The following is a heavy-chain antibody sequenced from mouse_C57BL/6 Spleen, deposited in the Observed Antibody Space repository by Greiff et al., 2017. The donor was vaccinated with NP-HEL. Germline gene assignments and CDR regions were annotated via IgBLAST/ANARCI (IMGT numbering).Heavy chain of an antibody. V-gene: IGHV5-12*01. Sequence: EVMLVESGGGLVQPGGSLKLSCAASGFTFSDYYMYWVRQTPEQRLEWVAYISTGGGRTYYPDTVQGRFTISRDTATNTLYLQMSRLKSEDTAMYYCASPDSSGYYYAMDYWGQGTSVTVSS. CDR2: ISTGGGRT. D-gene: IGHD3-2*02. CDR3: ASPDSSGYYYAMDY. J-gene: IGHJ4*01. CDR1: GFTFSDYY.